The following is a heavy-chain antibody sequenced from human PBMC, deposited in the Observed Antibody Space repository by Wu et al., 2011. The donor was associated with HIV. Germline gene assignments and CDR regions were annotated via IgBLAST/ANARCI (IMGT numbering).Heavy chain of an antibody. J-gene: IGHJ5*02. V-gene: IGHV1-69-2*01. Sequence: EVHLVQSGPEVKRPGTTLQISCKVSDYSFSDYYIHWIKEAPGGGLEWVGLVLPEDGETIYGDKFQGRVTIAADTSIDTAYMQFSSLRSEDTAVYYCVREIFGSFDPWGQGTLVTVSS. CDR2: VLPEDGET. CDR1: DYSFSDYY. D-gene: IGHD3-10*01. CDR3: VREIFGSFDP.